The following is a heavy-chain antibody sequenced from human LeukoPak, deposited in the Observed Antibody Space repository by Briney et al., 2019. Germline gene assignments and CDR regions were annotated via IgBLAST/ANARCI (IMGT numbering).Heavy chain of an antibody. CDR1: GGSISPYY. J-gene: IGHJ5*02. V-gene: IGHV4-59*01. CDR2: IYYSGST. Sequence: NPSETLSLTCTVSGGSISPYYWTWIRQPPGKGLEYIGYIYYSGSTNYNPSLKSRVTISVDTSKNQFSLKLSSETAADTAVYYCARGHYRGTYPLHWFDPWGQGTLVTVSS. D-gene: IGHD1-26*01. CDR3: ARGHYRGTYPLHWFDP.